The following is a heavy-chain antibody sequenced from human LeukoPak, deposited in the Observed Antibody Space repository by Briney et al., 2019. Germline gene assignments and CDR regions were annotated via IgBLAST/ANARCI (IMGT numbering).Heavy chain of an antibody. CDR1: GFTVSSNY. CDR2: IYSGGST. Sequence: PGGSLRLSCAASGFTVSSNYMSWVRQAPGKGLEWVSVIYSGGSTYYADSVKGRFTISRDNSKNTLYLQMNSLRAEDTAVYYCASGGYCSSTSCSDVWGQGTLVTVSS. V-gene: IGHV3-53*01. CDR3: ASGGYCSSTSCSDV. J-gene: IGHJ4*02. D-gene: IGHD2-2*01.